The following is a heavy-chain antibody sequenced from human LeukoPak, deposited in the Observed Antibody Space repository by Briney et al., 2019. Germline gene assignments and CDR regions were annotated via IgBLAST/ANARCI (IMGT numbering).Heavy chain of an antibody. D-gene: IGHD3-10*01. CDR1: GFTFRDNS. CDR2: ISAAGSVR. Sequence: GGFLRLSCAVSGFTFRDNSMQWVRQAPGRGLEWVSYISAAGSVRHYTDSVRGRFTISRDNAANVLHLQMDSLRGEDTAVYYCVCHFSSSFGSYWGQGTLVTVSS. J-gene: IGHJ4*02. V-gene: IGHV3-11*04. CDR3: VCHFSSSFGSY.